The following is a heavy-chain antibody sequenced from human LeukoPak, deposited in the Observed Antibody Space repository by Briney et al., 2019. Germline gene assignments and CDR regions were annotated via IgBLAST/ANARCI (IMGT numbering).Heavy chain of an antibody. Sequence: PGGSLRLSCAAFGFTFSDYSMSWIRQAPGKGLEWVSYISSSGTYIYYADSVKGRFNISRDDAKTSLYLQLSSLRADDTAVYYCARALYNSYGSYDYWGQGTLVTVSS. V-gene: IGHV3-11*01. D-gene: IGHD4-11*01. CDR1: GFTFSDYS. J-gene: IGHJ4*02. CDR2: ISSSGTYI. CDR3: ARALYNSYGSYDY.